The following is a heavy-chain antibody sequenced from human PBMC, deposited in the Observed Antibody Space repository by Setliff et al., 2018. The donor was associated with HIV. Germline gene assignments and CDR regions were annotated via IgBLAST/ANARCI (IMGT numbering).Heavy chain of an antibody. J-gene: IGHJ4*02. V-gene: IGHV4-39*01. CDR3: ARQGRPGDFDS. Sequence: SETLSLTCTVSGVTFSSSDYYRGWIRQSPGKGLEWIGSFYYSGNTYYNPSLKSRVTISGDTSKKQFSLKLRAVTAADSAVYYCARQGRPGDFDSWGQGTLVTVSS. CDR1: GVTFSSSDYY. CDR2: FYYSGNT. D-gene: IGHD7-27*01.